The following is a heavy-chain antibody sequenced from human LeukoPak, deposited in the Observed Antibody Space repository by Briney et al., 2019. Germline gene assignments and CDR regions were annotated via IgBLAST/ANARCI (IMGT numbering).Heavy chain of an antibody. Sequence: PGRSLRLSCAASGFTFSSYAMHWVRQAPGKGLEWVAVISYDGSNKYCADSVKGRFTISRDNSKNTLYLQMNSLRAEDTAVYYCARGGPRYYFDYWGQGTLVTVSS. V-gene: IGHV3-30-3*01. CDR1: GFTFSSYA. CDR3: ARGGPRYYFDY. CDR2: ISYDGSNK. J-gene: IGHJ4*02.